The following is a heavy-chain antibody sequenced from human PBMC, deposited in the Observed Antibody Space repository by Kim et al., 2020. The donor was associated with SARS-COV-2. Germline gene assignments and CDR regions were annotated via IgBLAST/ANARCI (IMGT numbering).Heavy chain of an antibody. CDR1: GFTFSSYS. Sequence: GGSLRLSCAASGFTFSSYSMNWVRQAPGKGLEWVSYISSSSSTIYYADSVKGRFTISRDNAKNSLYLQMNSLRDEDTAVYYCARDLVRYCSSTSCPDYWGQGTLVTVSS. V-gene: IGHV3-48*02. CDR2: ISSSSSTI. J-gene: IGHJ4*02. CDR3: ARDLVRYCSSTSCPDY. D-gene: IGHD2-2*01.